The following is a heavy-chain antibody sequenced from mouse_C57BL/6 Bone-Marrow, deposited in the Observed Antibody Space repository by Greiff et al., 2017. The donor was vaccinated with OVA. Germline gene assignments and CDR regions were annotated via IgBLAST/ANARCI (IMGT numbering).Heavy chain of an antibody. V-gene: IGHV5-6*01. Sequence: EVMLVESGGDLVKPGGSLKLSCAASGFTFSSYGMSWVRQTPDKRLEWVATISSGGSYTYYPDSVKGRFTISRDNAKNTLYLQMSSLKSEDTAMYYCARHEGDYWGQGTSVTVSS. CDR3: ARHEGDY. J-gene: IGHJ4*01. CDR1: GFTFSSYG. CDR2: ISSGGSYT.